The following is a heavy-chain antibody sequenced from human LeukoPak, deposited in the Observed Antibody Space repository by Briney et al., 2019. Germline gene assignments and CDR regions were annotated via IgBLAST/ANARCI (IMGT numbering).Heavy chain of an antibody. V-gene: IGHV1-24*01. CDR3: ARRHTYYYDCHDY. J-gene: IGHJ4*02. CDR2: FDPEDGET. CDR1: GYTLTELS. D-gene: IGHD3-22*01. Sequence: ASVKVSCKVSGYTLTELSMHWVRQAPGKGLEWMGGFDPEDGETIYAQKFQGRVTMTEDTSTDTAYMELRSLRSDDTAVYYCARRHTYYYDCHDYWGQGTLVTVSS.